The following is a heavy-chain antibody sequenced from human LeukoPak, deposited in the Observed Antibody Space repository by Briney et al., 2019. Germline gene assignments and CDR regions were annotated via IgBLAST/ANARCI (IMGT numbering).Heavy chain of an antibody. CDR2: ISGSGGST. J-gene: IGHJ4*02. CDR3: ARGYRGFDY. CDR1: GFTFSSYA. V-gene: IGHV3-23*01. D-gene: IGHD2-2*02. Sequence: PGGSLRLSCAASGFTFSSYAMSWVRQAPGKGLEWVSAISGSGGSTYYADSVKGRFTISRDNAKNSLYLRMNSLRAEDTAVYYCARGYRGFDYWGQGTLVTVSS.